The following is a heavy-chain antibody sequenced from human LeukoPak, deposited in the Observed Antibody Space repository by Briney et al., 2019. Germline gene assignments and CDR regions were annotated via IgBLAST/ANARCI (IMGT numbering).Heavy chain of an antibody. CDR2: ISYDGSNK. J-gene: IGHJ3*02. D-gene: IGHD3-22*01. CDR3: ARDRRVTMIVVVIYDAFDI. V-gene: IGHV3-30-3*01. Sequence: GRSLRLSCAASGFTFSSYAMHWVRQAPGKGLEWVAVISYDGSNKYYADSVKGRFTISRDNSKNTLYLQMNSLRAEDTAVYYCARDRRVTMIVVVIYDAFDIWGQGTMVTVSS. CDR1: GFTFSSYA.